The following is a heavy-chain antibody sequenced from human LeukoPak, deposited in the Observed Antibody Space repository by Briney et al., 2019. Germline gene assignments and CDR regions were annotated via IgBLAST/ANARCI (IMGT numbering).Heavy chain of an antibody. CDR2: IYYSGST. CDR3: ARARGRYDSSGYSHYFDY. CDR1: GGSISSSSYY. Sequence: SETLSLTCTVSGGSISSSSYYWGWIRQPPGKGLEWIGSIYYSGSTYYNPSLKSRVTISVDTSKNQFSLKLSSVTAADTAVYYCARARGRYDSSGYSHYFDYWGQGTLVTVSS. J-gene: IGHJ4*02. D-gene: IGHD3-22*01. V-gene: IGHV4-39*07.